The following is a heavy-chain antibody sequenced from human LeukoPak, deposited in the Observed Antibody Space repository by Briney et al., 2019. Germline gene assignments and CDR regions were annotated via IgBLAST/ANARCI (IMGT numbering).Heavy chain of an antibody. D-gene: IGHD3-22*01. CDR1: GFTFGDYF. CDR3: ARVNPSNSGFYAY. CDR2: IGPRSDNI. V-gene: IGHV3-11*04. Sequence: PAGSLPVSRAASGFTFGDYFMIWIGQAPEKGLEWVSYIGPRSDNINYADSVKGRFTVSRDNAKNSVYLQMNSLRAEDTAVYYCARVNPSNSGFYAYWGQGVLVTVSS. J-gene: IGHJ1*01.